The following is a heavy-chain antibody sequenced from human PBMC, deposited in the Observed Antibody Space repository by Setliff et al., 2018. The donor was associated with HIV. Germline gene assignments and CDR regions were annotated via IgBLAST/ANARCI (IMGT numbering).Heavy chain of an antibody. V-gene: IGHV1-2*06. CDR2: INPNSGGT. D-gene: IGHD3-10*01. Sequence: RASVKVSCKASGYTFTGYYMHWVRQAPGQGLEWMGRINPNSGGTNYAQKFQGRVTMTRDTSISTAYMELSRLRSDDTAVYYCARADVSYYGSGSYLNWFDPWGQGTLVTVSS. CDR3: ARADVSYYGSGSYLNWFDP. J-gene: IGHJ5*02. CDR1: GYTFTGYY.